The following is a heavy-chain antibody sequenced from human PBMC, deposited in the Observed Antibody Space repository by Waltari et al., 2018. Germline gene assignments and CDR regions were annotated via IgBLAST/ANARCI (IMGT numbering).Heavy chain of an antibody. CDR1: GGSIISSNW. CDR2: IFDSGAT. V-gene: IGHV4-4*02. D-gene: IGHD3-16*02. CDR3: VEREIVSRRGDY. J-gene: IGHJ4*02. Sequence: QVQLQESGPGLVKPSGTLSLTCAVSGGSIISSNWWSWVRQPPGKGLEWIGEIFDSGATHYNPSLKSRVIISIDKSKNQFSLELTSVTAADTAVYYCVEREIVSRRGDYWGQGTLVTVSS.